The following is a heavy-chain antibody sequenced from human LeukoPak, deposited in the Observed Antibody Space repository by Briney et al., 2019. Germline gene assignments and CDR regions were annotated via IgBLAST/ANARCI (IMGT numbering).Heavy chain of an antibody. J-gene: IGHJ5*02. CDR2: INPSGGST. Sequence: ASVKVSCKASGYTFTSYYMHWVRQAPGQGLEWMGIINPSGGSTSYAQKFQGRATMTRDTSTSTVYMELSSLRSEDTAVYYCARGREPYYDFWSGYYYNWFDPWGQGTLVTVSS. V-gene: IGHV1-46*01. D-gene: IGHD3-3*01. CDR1: GYTFTSYY. CDR3: ARGREPYYDFWSGYYYNWFDP.